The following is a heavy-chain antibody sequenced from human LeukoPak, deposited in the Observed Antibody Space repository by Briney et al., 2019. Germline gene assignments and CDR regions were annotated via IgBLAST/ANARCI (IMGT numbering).Heavy chain of an antibody. CDR2: ISGSGGST. CDR3: AKDIAARRNYYMDV. D-gene: IGHD6-6*01. J-gene: IGHJ6*03. V-gene: IGHV3-23*01. CDR1: GFTFSSYG. Sequence: GGSLRLSCAASGFTFSSYGMSWVRQAPGKGLEWVSAISGSGGSTYYADSVKGRFTISRDNSKNTLYLQMNSLRAEDTAVYYCAKDIAARRNYYMDVWGKGTTVTVSS.